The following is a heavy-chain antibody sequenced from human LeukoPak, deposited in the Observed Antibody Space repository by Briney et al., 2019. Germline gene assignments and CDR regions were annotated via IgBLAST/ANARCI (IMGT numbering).Heavy chain of an antibody. CDR3: ARLGIAARHYFDY. D-gene: IGHD6-6*01. V-gene: IGHV5-51*01. J-gene: IGHJ4*02. CDR2: NYAGDSDT. Sequence: GEALQISCKCSGYIFTSYWIGWVRQLPGKGLEWMGINYAGDSDTRYSPSFQGQVTISADKSISTAYLQWSSLKASDTAMYYCARLGIAARHYFDYWGQGTLVTVSS. CDR1: GYIFTSYW.